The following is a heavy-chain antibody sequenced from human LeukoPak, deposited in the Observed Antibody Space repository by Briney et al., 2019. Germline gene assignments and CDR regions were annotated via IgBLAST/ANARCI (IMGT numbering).Heavy chain of an antibody. V-gene: IGHV4-30-2*01. CDR1: GGSISSGGYS. D-gene: IGHD5-24*01. CDR3: GSHDYNLRSSWATVDY. CDR2: IYHSGST. Sequence: PSQTLSLTCVVSGGSISSGGYSWGWIREPPGKGLEWIGYIYHSGSTYYNLSLKSRGTISVDRSKNQFSLKLSSVTAADTAVYYCGSHDYNLRSSWATVDYWGQGTLVIVTA. J-gene: IGHJ4*02.